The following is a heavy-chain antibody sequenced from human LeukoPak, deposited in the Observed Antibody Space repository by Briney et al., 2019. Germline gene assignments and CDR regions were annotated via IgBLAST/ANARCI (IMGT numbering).Heavy chain of an antibody. CDR3: ARDRPYSGYDYVAFDI. Sequence: SETLSLTCAVSGGSISSSNWWSWVRQPPGKGLEWIGEIYHSGSTNYNPSLKSRVTISVDKSKNQFSLKLSSVTAADTAVYYCARDRPYSGYDYVAFDIWGQGTMVTVSS. V-gene: IGHV4-4*02. D-gene: IGHD5-12*01. CDR1: GGSISSSNW. J-gene: IGHJ3*02. CDR2: IYHSGST.